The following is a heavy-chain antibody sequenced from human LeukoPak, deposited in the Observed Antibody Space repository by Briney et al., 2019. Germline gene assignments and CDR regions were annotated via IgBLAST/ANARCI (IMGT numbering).Heavy chain of an antibody. J-gene: IGHJ4*02. Sequence: GGSLRLFCAASGFTFSSYSMNWVRQAPGKGLEWVAVISYDGSNKYYADSVKGRFTISRDNSKNTLYLQMNSLRAEDTAVYYCARDVGHVDIVATVGYYFDYWGQGTLVIVSS. CDR2: ISYDGSNK. V-gene: IGHV3-30*03. D-gene: IGHD5-12*01. CDR3: ARDVGHVDIVATVGYYFDY. CDR1: GFTFSSYS.